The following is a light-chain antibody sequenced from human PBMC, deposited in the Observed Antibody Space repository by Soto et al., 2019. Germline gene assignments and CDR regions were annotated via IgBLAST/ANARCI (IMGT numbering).Light chain of an antibody. CDR3: QQYDNWPWT. CDR2: GAS. Sequence: EIVMTQSPATLSVSPGERATLSCRASQSVSSNLAWYQQKPGQAPRLLIHGASTRAPGFPARFSGSGSGTDFTRTISSVQAEDFAAYSCQQYDNWPWTFGEGTKVDIK. V-gene: IGKV3-15*01. CDR1: QSVSSN. J-gene: IGKJ1*01.